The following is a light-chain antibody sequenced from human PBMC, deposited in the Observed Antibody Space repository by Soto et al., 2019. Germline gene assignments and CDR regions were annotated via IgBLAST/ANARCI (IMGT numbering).Light chain of an antibody. CDR1: SSDVGRSNY. Sequence: QSALTHPASVSRSPGQSVPISCTGTSSDVGRSNYVSWYQQHPNNAPKLIIFEVSHRPTGVSNRFSGSKSGHTASLTLSGLQSEDEADYFCTSFTTATTLDVFGTGTKVTVL. CDR2: EVS. CDR3: TSFTTATTLDV. J-gene: IGLJ1*01. V-gene: IGLV2-14*01.